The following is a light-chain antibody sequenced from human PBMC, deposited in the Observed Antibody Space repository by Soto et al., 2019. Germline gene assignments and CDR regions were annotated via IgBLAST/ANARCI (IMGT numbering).Light chain of an antibody. CDR1: SSNIGRSS. CDR2: SND. J-gene: IGLJ1*01. CDR3: SAWDGSLNGLYV. Sequence: QSVLTQAPSASGTPGQRVTISCSGSSSNIGRSSVNWYQHLPGTAPKLLIYSNDRRPSGVPERFSGSKSGTPASLAISGLQSEDEADYYCSAWDGSLNGLYVFGTGTKVTVL. V-gene: IGLV1-44*01.